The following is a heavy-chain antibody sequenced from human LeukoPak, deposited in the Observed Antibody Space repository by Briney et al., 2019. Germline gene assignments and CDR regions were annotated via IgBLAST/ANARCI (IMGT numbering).Heavy chain of an antibody. V-gene: IGHV1-2*02. CDR3: ARGRNRNWNDAFDP. D-gene: IGHD1-1*01. J-gene: IGHJ5*02. Sequence: GASVKVSCKASGYTFTDYYIHWVRQAPGQGLEWMGWINPNSGGTNYAQKFQGRVTMTRDMSTSTVYMELSSLRSEDTAVYYCARGRNRNWNDAFDPWGQGTLVTVSS. CDR2: INPNSGGT. CDR1: GYTFTDYY.